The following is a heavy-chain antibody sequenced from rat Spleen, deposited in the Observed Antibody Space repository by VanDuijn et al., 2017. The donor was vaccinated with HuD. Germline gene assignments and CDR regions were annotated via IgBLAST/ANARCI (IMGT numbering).Heavy chain of an antibody. CDR1: GFTFSSFP. V-gene: IGHV5-46*01. Sequence: EVQLVESGGGLVQPGRSLKLSCVASGFTFSSFPMAWVRQAPTKGLEWVASISVSGDRAYYRDSVKGRFTISRHNAKTTQYLQMDSLRSEDTATYYCARRHYDGAYGYFDFWGPGTMVTVSS. J-gene: IGHJ1*01. D-gene: IGHD1-12*02. CDR2: ISVSGDRA. CDR3: ARRHYDGAYGYFDF.